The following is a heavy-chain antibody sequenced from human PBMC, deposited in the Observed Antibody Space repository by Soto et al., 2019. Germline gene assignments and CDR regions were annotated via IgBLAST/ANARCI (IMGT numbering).Heavy chain of an antibody. CDR3: ARGGGYDFRSSQAPPIDV. V-gene: IGHV4-59*01. CDR2: LYYTGST. J-gene: IGHJ6*02. D-gene: IGHD3-3*01. CDR1: GGSISDSY. Sequence: SETLSLTCNVPGGSISDSYWSWIRQSPGKRLEWIGYLYYTGSTNYNPALKSRVTISLDTSKNQFSLKVRSVTAADTAVYYCARGGGYDFRSSQAPPIDVWGQGTTVTVSS.